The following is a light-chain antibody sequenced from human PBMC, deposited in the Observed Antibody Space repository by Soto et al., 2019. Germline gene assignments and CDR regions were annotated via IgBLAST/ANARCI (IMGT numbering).Light chain of an antibody. CDR1: QGTANY. V-gene: IGKV1-27*01. CDR2: AAT. Sequence: IQLTHSPSSLSASVGDRVPITCRASQGTANYVAWYQQKPGKVPKLLIHAATTLQLGVPSRFSGSGSWTHFTLTISSLQPEDVATYYCQKYNSAPLAFGGGTKVDI. CDR3: QKYNSAPLA. J-gene: IGKJ4*01.